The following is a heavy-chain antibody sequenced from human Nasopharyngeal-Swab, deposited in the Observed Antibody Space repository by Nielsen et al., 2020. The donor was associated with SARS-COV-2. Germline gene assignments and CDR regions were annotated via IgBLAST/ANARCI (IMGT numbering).Heavy chain of an antibody. V-gene: IGHV3-20*01. Sequence: GESLKISCAASGFTFDDYGMSWVRQAPGKGLEWVSGINWNGGSTGYADSVKGRFTISRDNAKNSLYLQMNSLRAEDTALYHCARWGVVVPAAQGGGWFDPWGQGTRVTVSS. CDR3: ARWGVVVPAAQGGGWFDP. J-gene: IGHJ5*02. D-gene: IGHD2-2*01. CDR2: INWNGGST. CDR1: GFTFDDYG.